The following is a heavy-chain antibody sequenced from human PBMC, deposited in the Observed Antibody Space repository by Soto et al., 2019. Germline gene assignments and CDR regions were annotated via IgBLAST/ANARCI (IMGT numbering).Heavy chain of an antibody. D-gene: IGHD1-26*01. J-gene: IGHJ4*02. Sequence: GASVKVSCKVSGYTLTELSMHWVRQAPGKGLEWMGGFDPEDGETIYAQKFQGRVTMTEDTSTDTAYMELSSLRSEDTAVYYCATDGALIVGATPHLDYWGQGTLVTVSS. CDR3: ATDGALIVGATPHLDY. CDR2: FDPEDGET. CDR1: GYTLTELS. V-gene: IGHV1-24*01.